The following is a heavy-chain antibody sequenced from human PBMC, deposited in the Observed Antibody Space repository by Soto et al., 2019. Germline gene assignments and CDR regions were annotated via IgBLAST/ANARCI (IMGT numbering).Heavy chain of an antibody. J-gene: IGHJ5*02. CDR3: ARGASYSSSWYVLDWSDP. V-gene: IGHV4-61*01. Sequence: SDTLSLTCTVSGGSVSSGSYYWSWIRQPPGKGLEWIGYIYYSGSTNYNPSLKSRVTISVDTSKNQFSLKLSSVTAADTAVYYCARGASYSSSWYVLDWSDPWGQGTLVTVSS. CDR1: GGSVSSGSYY. D-gene: IGHD6-13*01. CDR2: IYYSGST.